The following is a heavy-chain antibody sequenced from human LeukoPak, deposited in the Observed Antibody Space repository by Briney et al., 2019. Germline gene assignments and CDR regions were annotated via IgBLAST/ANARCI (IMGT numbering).Heavy chain of an antibody. J-gene: IGHJ4*02. V-gene: IGHV3-11*06. CDR3: ARGAGGEGPHDY. CDR1: GFTFSDYY. CDR2: ISSSNYA. Sequence: GGSLRLSCAASGFTFSDYYMSWIRQAPGKGLEWVSYISSSNYASYADSVKGRFTTSRDNAKRSLYLQMNSLRAEDTAVYYCARGAGGEGPHDYWGQGALVTVSS.